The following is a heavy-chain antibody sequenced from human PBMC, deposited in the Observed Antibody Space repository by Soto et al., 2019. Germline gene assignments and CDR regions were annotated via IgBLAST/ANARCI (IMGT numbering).Heavy chain of an antibody. Sequence: GGSLRLSCVASGFTFSDYFMSWIRQAPGKGLEWLAYISSSGETIYYADSVKGRFTISRDNAKNSLYVQMNSLRDEDTAVYYCARRAVAVVYFDYWGQGTLVTVSS. V-gene: IGHV3-11*01. CDR1: GFTFSDYF. J-gene: IGHJ4*02. CDR3: ARRAVAVVYFDY. CDR2: ISSSGETI. D-gene: IGHD2-15*01.